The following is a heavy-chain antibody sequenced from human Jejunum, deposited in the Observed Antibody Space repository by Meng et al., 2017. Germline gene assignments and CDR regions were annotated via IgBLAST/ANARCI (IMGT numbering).Heavy chain of an antibody. V-gene: IGHV3-23*01. CDR3: AKDRYGNELGDSFDY. Sequence: GGSLRLSCAASGFVFSDYAMTWVRQAPGKGLEWVSAVSGRGDVTYSADSVKGRFTISRDNSRNTLYLQLSSLGAEDTALYYCAKDRYGNELGDSFDYWGQGTQVTVSS. D-gene: IGHD5-18*01. J-gene: IGHJ4*02. CDR1: GFVFSDYA. CDR2: VSGRGDVT.